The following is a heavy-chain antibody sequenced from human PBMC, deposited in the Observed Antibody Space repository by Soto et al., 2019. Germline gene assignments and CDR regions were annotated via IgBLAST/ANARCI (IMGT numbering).Heavy chain of an antibody. V-gene: IGHV3-7*03. D-gene: IGHD5-18*01. Sequence: EEQLVESGGALVRPGESLRLSCAASGISTSSYWMGWVRQAPGRGLEWVASIKKDGSEKYYMDSLKGRFTISRDNALNSLYLQMNSLRADDTAVYFCVTGYHCDYWGQGPLVTVSS. CDR3: VTGYHCDY. CDR2: IKKDGSEK. CDR1: GISTSSYW. J-gene: IGHJ4*02.